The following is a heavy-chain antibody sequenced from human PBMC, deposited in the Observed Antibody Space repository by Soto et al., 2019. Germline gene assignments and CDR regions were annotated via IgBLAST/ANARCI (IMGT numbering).Heavy chain of an antibody. CDR1: GGSISSYY. J-gene: IGHJ6*03. D-gene: IGHD1-26*01. V-gene: IGHV4-59*01. Sequence: LSLTCTVSGGSISSYYWSWIRQPPGKGLEWIGYIYYSGSTNYNPSLKSRVTISVDTSKNQFSLKLSSVTAADTAVYYCARGSGPGYYYYYMDVWGKGTTVTVSS. CDR2: IYYSGST. CDR3: ARGSGPGYYYYYMDV.